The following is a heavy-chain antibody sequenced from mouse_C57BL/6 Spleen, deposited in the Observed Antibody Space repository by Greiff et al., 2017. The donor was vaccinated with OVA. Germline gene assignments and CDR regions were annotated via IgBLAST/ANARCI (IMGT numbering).Heavy chain of an antibody. D-gene: IGHD1-1*01. CDR2: IDPNSGGT. Sequence: VKLQQPGAELVKPGASVKLSCKASGYTFTSYWMHWVKQRPGRGLEWIGRIDPNSGGTKYNEKFKSKATLTVDKPSSTAYMQLISLTSEDSAVDYCAREGEITTVPFDYWGQGTTLTVSS. J-gene: IGHJ2*01. CDR1: GYTFTSYW. CDR3: AREGEITTVPFDY. V-gene: IGHV1-72*01.